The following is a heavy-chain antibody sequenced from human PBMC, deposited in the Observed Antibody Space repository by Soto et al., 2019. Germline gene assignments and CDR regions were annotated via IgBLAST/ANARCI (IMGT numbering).Heavy chain of an antibody. V-gene: IGHV1-8*01. CDR3: ARGWVVPAAPSDY. CDR1: GYTFTSYD. CDR2: MNPNSGNT. D-gene: IGHD2-2*01. Sequence: QVQLVQSGAEVKKPGASVKVSCKASGYTFTSYDINWVRQATGQGLEWMGWMNPNSGNTGYAQNFQGGVTMTRNTSITTAYIELSSLRSEDTAVYYCARGWVVPAAPSDYWGKGTLVTVPS. J-gene: IGHJ4*02.